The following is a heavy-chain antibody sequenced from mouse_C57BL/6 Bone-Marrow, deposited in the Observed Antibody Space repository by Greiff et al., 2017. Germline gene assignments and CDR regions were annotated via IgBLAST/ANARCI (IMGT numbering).Heavy chain of an antibody. D-gene: IGHD2-4*01. CDR3: ARRGIYYDYPNAMDY. CDR2: LSSGGSYT. CDR1: GFTFSSYG. Sequence: DVHLVASWGDLVKPGGSLKLSCAASGFTFSSYGMSWVRQTPDKRLEWVATLSSGGSYTYYPDSVKGRFTISRDNAKNTLYLQMSSLKSEDTAMYYCARRGIYYDYPNAMDYWGQGTSVTVSS. J-gene: IGHJ4*01. V-gene: IGHV5-6*02.